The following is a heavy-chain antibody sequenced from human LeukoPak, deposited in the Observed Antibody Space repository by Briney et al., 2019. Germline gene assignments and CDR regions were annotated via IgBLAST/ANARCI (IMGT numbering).Heavy chain of an antibody. CDR1: GGSISGYY. CDR3: AKSKSLGLQYFDN. Sequence: SETLALTCTVSGGSISGYYWNWIRQSPEKGLEWIGYIYHTGTINYNPSLKTRVTMSMDTSKNQISLRLSSVTAADTAVYYCAKSKSLGLQYFDNWGQGTLATVSS. J-gene: IGHJ4*02. CDR2: IYHTGTI. D-gene: IGHD1-7*01. V-gene: IGHV4-59*01.